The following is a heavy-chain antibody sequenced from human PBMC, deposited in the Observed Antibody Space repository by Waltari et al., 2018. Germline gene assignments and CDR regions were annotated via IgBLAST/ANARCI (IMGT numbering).Heavy chain of an antibody. J-gene: IGHJ6*02. CDR2: IYYSGST. CDR3: ARPHLLGYCTNGVCYDYGMDV. CDR1: GGSISSSSYY. D-gene: IGHD2-8*01. V-gene: IGHV4-39*01. Sequence: QLQLQESGPGLVKPSETLSLTCTVSGGSISSSSYYWGWLRQPPGQGLEWIGSIYYSGSTYYNPSLKSRVTISVDTSKNQFSLKLSSVTAADTAVYYCARPHLLGYCTNGVCYDYGMDVWGQGTTVTVSS.